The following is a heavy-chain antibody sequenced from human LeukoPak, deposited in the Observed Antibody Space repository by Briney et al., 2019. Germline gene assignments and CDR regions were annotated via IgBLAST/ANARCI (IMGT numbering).Heavy chain of an antibody. Sequence: GGSLRLSCAASGFTFSSYSMNWVRQAPGKGLECASSISSSSSYIYYADSVKGRFTISRDNAKNSLYLQMNSLRAEDTAVYYCARAHDSITGNWFDPWGQGTLVTVSS. V-gene: IGHV3-21*01. CDR2: ISSSSSYI. J-gene: IGHJ5*02. D-gene: IGHD1-20*01. CDR1: GFTFSSYS. CDR3: ARAHDSITGNWFDP.